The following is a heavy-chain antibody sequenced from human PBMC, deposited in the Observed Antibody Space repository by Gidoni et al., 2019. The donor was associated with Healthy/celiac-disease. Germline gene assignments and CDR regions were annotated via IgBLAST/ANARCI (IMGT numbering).Heavy chain of an antibody. CDR2: ISGSGGST. Sequence: EVQLLESGGGLVQPGGSLRLSCAASGFTFSSYAMSWVRQAPGKGLEWVSAISGSGGSTYYADSVKGRLTISRDNSKNTLYLKMNSLRAEDTAVYYCATLGVPGIAVAGTPFDYWGQGTLVTVSS. J-gene: IGHJ4*02. CDR1: GFTFSSYA. D-gene: IGHD6-19*01. CDR3: ATLGVPGIAVAGTPFDY. V-gene: IGHV3-23*01.